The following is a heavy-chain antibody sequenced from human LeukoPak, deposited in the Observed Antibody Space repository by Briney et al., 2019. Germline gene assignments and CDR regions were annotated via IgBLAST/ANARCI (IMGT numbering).Heavy chain of an antibody. CDR2: TYYRSKWYN. CDR1: GDSVSSNSAA. D-gene: IGHD3-9*01. J-gene: IGHJ3*02. CDR3: ARDSPGDLVTQTPDAFDI. Sequence: SQTLSLTCAISGDSVSSNSAAWNWIRQSPSRGLEWLGRTYYRSKWYNDYAVSVKSRITINPDTSKNQFSLQLNSVTPEDTAVYYCARDSPGDLVTQTPDAFDIWGQGTMVTVSS. V-gene: IGHV6-1*01.